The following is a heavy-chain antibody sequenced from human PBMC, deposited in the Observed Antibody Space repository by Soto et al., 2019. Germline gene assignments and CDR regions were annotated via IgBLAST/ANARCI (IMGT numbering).Heavy chain of an antibody. Sequence: QVQLQQWGAGLLKASETLSLTCAVVGDSLRGQSWNWIRQSPGQGLEWIGELDQSGGTNYNPSLKSRAIISDDPSKNQFSLTLTSVTAADTAVYYCAREDSYGWSGESLDVWGQGTTVTVSS. CDR2: LDQSGGT. CDR1: GDSLRGQS. D-gene: IGHD6-19*01. J-gene: IGHJ6*02. CDR3: AREDSYGWSGESLDV. V-gene: IGHV4-34*01.